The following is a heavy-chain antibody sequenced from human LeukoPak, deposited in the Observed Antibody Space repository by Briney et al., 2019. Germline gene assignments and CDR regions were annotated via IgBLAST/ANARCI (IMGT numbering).Heavy chain of an antibody. J-gene: IGHJ4*02. CDR3: ARDPTYYLRYGYFDS. D-gene: IGHD1-26*01. Sequence: QPGRSLRLSCAASGFSFSNYAIHWVRQAPGKGLEWVAVISYDGRNKYYADSVKGRFTISRDNSKNTLYVEMNSLRAEDTAVYYCARDPTYYLRYGYFDSWGQGTLVTVSS. CDR2: ISYDGRNK. V-gene: IGHV3-30*14. CDR1: GFSFSNYA.